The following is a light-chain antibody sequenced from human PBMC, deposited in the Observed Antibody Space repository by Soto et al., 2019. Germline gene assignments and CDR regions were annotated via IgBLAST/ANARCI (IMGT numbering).Light chain of an antibody. CDR2: RND. J-gene: IGLJ1*01. V-gene: IGLV1-47*01. Sequence: QSVLTQPPSASGTPGQRVTISCSGSSSNVGVNFVYWYQHLPGTAPKLLIYRNDQRPSGVPDRFSGSKSGASSSLAISGLRYEDEAAYYCAAWDDSLRGRVFGTGTRSP. CDR1: SSNVGVNF. CDR3: AAWDDSLRGRV.